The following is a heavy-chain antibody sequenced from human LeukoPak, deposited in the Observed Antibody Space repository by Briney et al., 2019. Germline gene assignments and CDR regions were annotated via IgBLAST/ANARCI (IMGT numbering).Heavy chain of an antibody. J-gene: IGHJ4*02. CDR1: GGTFSSYA. Sequence: SVKVSCKASGGTFSSYAISWVRQAPGQGLEWMGGIIPIFGTANYAQKFQGRVTITADESTSTAYMELSSLRSEDTAAYYCASEEYYYGSGSYSRFDYWGQGTLVTVSS. CDR3: ASEEYYYGSGSYSRFDY. CDR2: IIPIFGTA. D-gene: IGHD3-10*01. V-gene: IGHV1-69*13.